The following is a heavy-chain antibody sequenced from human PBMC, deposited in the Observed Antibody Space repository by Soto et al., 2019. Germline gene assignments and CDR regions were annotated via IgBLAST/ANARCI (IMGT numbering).Heavy chain of an antibody. J-gene: IGHJ6*02. V-gene: IGHV3-21*01. D-gene: IGHD2-15*01. CDR2: ISSSSSYI. CDR1: GFTFSSYS. Sequence: EVQLVESGGGLVKPGGSLRLSCAASGFTFSSYSMNWVRQAPGKGLEWVSSISSSSSYIYYADSVKGRFTISRDNAKNSLYLQMNSLRAEDTAVYYCARDTRLGYCSGGSCYSLRPEDLYGMDVWGQGTTVTVSS. CDR3: ARDTRLGYCSGGSCYSLRPEDLYGMDV.